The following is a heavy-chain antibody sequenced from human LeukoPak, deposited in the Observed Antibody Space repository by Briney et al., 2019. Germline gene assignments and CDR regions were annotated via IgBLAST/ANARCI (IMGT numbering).Heavy chain of an antibody. CDR3: ARNRSNFYGEIPFDI. J-gene: IGHJ3*02. Sequence: SETLSLTCTVSGGDISNYYWSWIRQSAGKRLEWIGQMYGSGGTNYNPSLKRRVTLSADKSKNQISLTLSSVTAADTGVYYCARNRSNFYGEIPFDIGGQGTMVTVSS. D-gene: IGHD3-10*01. V-gene: IGHV4-4*07. CDR2: MYGSGGT. CDR1: GGDISNYY.